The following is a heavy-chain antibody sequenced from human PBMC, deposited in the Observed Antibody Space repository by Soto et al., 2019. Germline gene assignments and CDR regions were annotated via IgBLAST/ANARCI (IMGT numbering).Heavy chain of an antibody. V-gene: IGHV4-34*01. CDR1: GGSFSGYY. CDR3: AGGPSVYYDDSGGQGL. Sequence: QVQLQQWGAGLLKPSETLSLTCAVYGGSFSGYYWSWIRQPPGKGLEWIGEINHSGSTNYNPSLRGRLTISVDPSRNQFSLKLSSVTAADTAVDYGAGGPSVYYDDSGGQGLWGRGTLVTVSS. J-gene: IGHJ2*01. CDR2: INHSGST. D-gene: IGHD3-22*01.